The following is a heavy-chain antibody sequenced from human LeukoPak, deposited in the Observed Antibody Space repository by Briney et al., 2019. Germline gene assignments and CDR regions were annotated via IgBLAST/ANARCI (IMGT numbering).Heavy chain of an antibody. V-gene: IGHV3-23*01. CDR3: AKSTMIED. CDR1: GFTFSSYA. CDR2: ISGSGGTT. J-gene: IGHJ4*02. D-gene: IGHD3-22*01. Sequence: GGSLRLSCAASGFTFSSYAMSWVRQAPGKGLEWVSVISGSGGTTYYADSVKGRFTISRDNSKSTLYLLMDSLRAEDTAVYYCAKSTMIEDWGQGTLVTVFS.